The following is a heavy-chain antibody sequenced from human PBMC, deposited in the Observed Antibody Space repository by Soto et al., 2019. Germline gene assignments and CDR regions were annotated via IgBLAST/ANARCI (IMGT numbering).Heavy chain of an antibody. Sequence: HPGGSLRLSCAASGFTFSSYGMHWVRQAPGKGLEWVAVISYDGSNKYYADSVKGRFTISRDNSKNTLYLQMNSLRAEDTAVYYCASYSLGDGNGMDVWGQGTTVTVS. D-gene: IGHD4-4*01. CDR2: ISYDGSNK. CDR1: GFTFSSYG. V-gene: IGHV3-30*03. CDR3: ASYSLGDGNGMDV. J-gene: IGHJ6*02.